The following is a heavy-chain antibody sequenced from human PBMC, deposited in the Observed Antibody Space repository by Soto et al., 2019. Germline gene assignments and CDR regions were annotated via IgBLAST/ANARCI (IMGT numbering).Heavy chain of an antibody. CDR1: GASITYGAYS. CDR2: ISHLENT. J-gene: IGHJ4*02. CDR3: ARGGGYDPFDS. D-gene: IGHD5-12*01. Sequence: PSETLSLTCTVSGASITYGAYSWSWIRQSPGKGLEWLGYISHLENTYFHPSFKSRLTMSIDRTRNQFSLRLSSVTAADMAVYYCARGGGYDPFDSWGQRVLVTVSS. V-gene: IGHV4-30-2*06.